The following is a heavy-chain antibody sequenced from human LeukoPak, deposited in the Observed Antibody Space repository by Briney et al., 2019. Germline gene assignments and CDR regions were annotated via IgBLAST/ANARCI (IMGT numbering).Heavy chain of an antibody. D-gene: IGHD3-22*01. CDR2: IYRDGSST. J-gene: IGHJ4*02. V-gene: IGHV3-74*01. CDR1: EFTFSSYW. CDR3: ARDDHYDSSGYYYGPFDY. Sequence: GGSLRLPCAASEFTFSSYWVHWLRPATGKGLVWVSRIYRDGSSTSYADSVNGRFTISRDNANNTLYLQMNSLIAEDTAVYYCARDDHYDSSGYYYGPFDYWGQGTLVTVSS.